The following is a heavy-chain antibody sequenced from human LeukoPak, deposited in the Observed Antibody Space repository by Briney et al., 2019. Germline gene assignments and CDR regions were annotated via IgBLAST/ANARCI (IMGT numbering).Heavy chain of an antibody. CDR1: GGSICSGGYS. J-gene: IGHJ4*02. V-gene: IGHV4-30-2*01. Sequence: SETLSLTCAVSGGSICSGGYSWSWVRQPPGKGLEWIGYIYHSGSTYYNPSLKSRVTISVDRSKNQFSLKLSSVTAADTAVYYCARVWGGSYFDYWGQGTLVTVSS. CDR2: IYHSGST. D-gene: IGHD1-26*01. CDR3: ARVWGGSYFDY.